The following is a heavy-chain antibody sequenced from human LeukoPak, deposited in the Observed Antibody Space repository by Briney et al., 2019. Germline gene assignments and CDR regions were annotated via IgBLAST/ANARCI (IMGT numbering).Heavy chain of an antibody. CDR3: AREYYSDSSGYLDASDI. D-gene: IGHD3-22*01. CDR2: INTNTGNP. Sequence: ASVKVSCKASGYTFTSYAMNWVRQAPGQGLEWMGWINTNTGNPTYAQGFTGRLAFSLDTSVSTAYLQISSLKAEDTAVYYCAREYYSDSSGYLDASDIWGQGTMVTVSS. CDR1: GYTFTSYA. V-gene: IGHV7-4-1*02. J-gene: IGHJ3*02.